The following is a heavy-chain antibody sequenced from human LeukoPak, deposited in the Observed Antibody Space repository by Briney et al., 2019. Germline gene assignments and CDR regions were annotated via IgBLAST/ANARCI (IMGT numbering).Heavy chain of an antibody. Sequence: PGGSLGLTCAASGFTFSNYYMNWVRQAPGKGLEWVANIRQDGSAQFYADSVKGRFTISRDNAKNSLYLQMNSLRDEDTAVYYCARWLYSSGWAIDYWGQGTLVTVSS. CDR1: GFTFSNYY. CDR3: ARWLYSSGWAIDY. D-gene: IGHD6-19*01. V-gene: IGHV3-7*01. CDR2: IRQDGSAQ. J-gene: IGHJ4*02.